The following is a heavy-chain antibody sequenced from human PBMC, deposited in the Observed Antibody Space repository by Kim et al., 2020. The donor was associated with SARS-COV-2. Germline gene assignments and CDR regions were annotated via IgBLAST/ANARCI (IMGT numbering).Heavy chain of an antibody. V-gene: IGHV1-2*06. CDR3: ASSPYSSGPTDY. D-gene: IGHD6-19*01. CDR2: INPNSGGT. J-gene: IGHJ4*02. Sequence: ASVKVSCKASGYTFTGYYMHWVRQAPGQGLEWMGRINPNSGGTNYAQKFQGRVTMTRDTSISTAYMELSRLRSDDTAVYYCASSPYSSGPTDYWGQGTLVTVSS. CDR1: GYTFTGYY.